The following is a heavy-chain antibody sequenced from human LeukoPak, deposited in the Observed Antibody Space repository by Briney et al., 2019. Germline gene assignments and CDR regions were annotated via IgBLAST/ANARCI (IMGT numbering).Heavy chain of an antibody. CDR1: GFTFSSYA. CDR3: AKDPTLNPYSYDPRPAFDI. J-gene: IGHJ3*02. V-gene: IGHV3-23*01. CDR2: ISGSGGST. Sequence: PGGSLRLSCAASGFTFSSYAMSWVRQAPGKGLEWVSAISGSGGSTYYADSVKGRFTISRDNSKNTLYLQMNSLRAEDTAVYYCAKDPTLNPYSYDPRPAFDIWGQGTMVTVSS. D-gene: IGHD5-18*01.